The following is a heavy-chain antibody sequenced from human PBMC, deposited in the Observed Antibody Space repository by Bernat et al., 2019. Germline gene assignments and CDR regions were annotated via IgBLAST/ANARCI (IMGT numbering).Heavy chain of an antibody. V-gene: IGHV3-30*19. CDR3: ATFNYGDQRVY. CDR2: ISYDGSNK. Sequence: QVQLVESGGGVVQPGRSLRLSCAASGFTFSSYGMHWVRQAPGKGLEWVAVISYDGSNKYYADSVKGRFTISRDNSKNALYLQMNSLRAEDTAVYYCATFNYGDQRVYWGQGTLVTVSS. D-gene: IGHD4-17*01. CDR1: GFTFSSYG. J-gene: IGHJ4*02.